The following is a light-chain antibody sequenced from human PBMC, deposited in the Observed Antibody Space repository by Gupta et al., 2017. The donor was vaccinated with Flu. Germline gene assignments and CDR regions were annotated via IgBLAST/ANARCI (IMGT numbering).Light chain of an antibody. J-gene: IGKJ1*01. Sequence: EIALTQSPATLSVSPGERATLSCRASQSVSSNLAWYQQKPGQAPRLLIYGASTRATGIPARFSGSGSGTEFTLTISSRQSEDFAVYYCQQENNWPWTFGQGTKVEIK. V-gene: IGKV3-15*01. CDR3: QQENNWPWT. CDR2: GAS. CDR1: QSVSSN.